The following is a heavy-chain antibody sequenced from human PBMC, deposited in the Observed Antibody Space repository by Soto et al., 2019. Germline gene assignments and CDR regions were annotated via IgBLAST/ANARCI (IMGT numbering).Heavy chain of an antibody. J-gene: IGHJ5*02. CDR3: ARHVGGYSSSYNFVNWFDP. D-gene: IGHD6-6*01. CDR1: GGSISSSSYY. CDR2: IYYSGST. Sequence: PSETLSLTCTVSGGSISSSSYYWGWIRQPPGKGLEWIGSIYYSGSTYYNPSLKSRVTISVDTSKNQFSLKLSSVTAADTAVYYCARHVGGYSSSYNFVNWFDPWGQGTLVTVSS. V-gene: IGHV4-39*01.